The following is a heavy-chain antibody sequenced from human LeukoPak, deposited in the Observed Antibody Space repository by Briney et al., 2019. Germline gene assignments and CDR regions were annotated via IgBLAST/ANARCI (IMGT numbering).Heavy chain of an antibody. J-gene: IGHJ4*02. V-gene: IGHV4-34*01. Sequence: PSETLSLTCAVYGGSFSGYYWSWIRQPPGKGLEWIGEINHSGSTNYNPSLKSRVTISVDTSKNQFSLKLSSVTAADTAVYYCANRLVKRLTTPVRPFGNWGQGTLVTVSS. D-gene: IGHD4/OR15-4a*01. CDR3: ANRLVKRLTTPVRPFGN. CDR2: INHSGST. CDR1: GGSFSGYY.